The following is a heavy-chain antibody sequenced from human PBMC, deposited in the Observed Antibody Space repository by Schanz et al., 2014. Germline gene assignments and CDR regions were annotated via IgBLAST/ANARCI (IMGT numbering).Heavy chain of an antibody. D-gene: IGHD5-12*01. CDR1: GGTFSSYT. CDR3: ARDLTVDTGYVVHYYYYGMDV. J-gene: IGHJ6*02. CDR2: IIPVLAIA. V-gene: IGHV1-69*08. Sequence: QVQLVQSGAEVKKPGSSVKVSCTASGGTFSSYTISWIRQAPGQGLEWMGRIIPVLAIADYAQKFQGRVTITADKSTSTAYMELTSLRSEDTAVYFCARDLTVDTGYVVHYYYYGMDVWRQGTTVTVS.